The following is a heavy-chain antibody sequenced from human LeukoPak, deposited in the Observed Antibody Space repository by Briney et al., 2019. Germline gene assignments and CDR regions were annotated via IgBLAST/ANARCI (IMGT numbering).Heavy chain of an antibody. CDR3: AREPTYEGLVY. V-gene: IGHV3-7*01. CDR1: GLTFSDYW. D-gene: IGHD3-16*01. J-gene: IGHJ4*02. Sequence: GGSLTLSCGVSGLTFSDYWLSWVRLAPGKGLEWVATISQDGSEKFYVDSVKGRFSISRDNALSSLYLQMNSLRPEDTAVYYCAREPTYEGLVYWGQGTLVTVSS. CDR2: ISQDGSEK.